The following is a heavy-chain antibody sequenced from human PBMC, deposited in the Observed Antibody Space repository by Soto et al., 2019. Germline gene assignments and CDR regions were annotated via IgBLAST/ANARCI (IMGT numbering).Heavy chain of an antibody. J-gene: IGHJ6*02. D-gene: IGHD5-18*01. Sequence: GESLKISCKGSGYSFTSYWISWVRQMPGKGLEWMGRIDPSDSYTNYSPSFQGHVTISADKSISTAYLQWSSLQASDTAMYYCARPGYSYGYDYYGMDVWGQGTTVTVSS. CDR3: ARPGYSYGYDYYGMDV. CDR2: IDPSDSYT. CDR1: GYSFTSYW. V-gene: IGHV5-10-1*01.